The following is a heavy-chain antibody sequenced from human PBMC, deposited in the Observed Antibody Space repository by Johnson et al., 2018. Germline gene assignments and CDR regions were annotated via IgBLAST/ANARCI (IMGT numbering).Heavy chain of an antibody. V-gene: IGHV3-9*01. CDR3: AKDNYDDRSGYGFYYYGMDV. CDR1: GFTFSSYA. CDR2: ISWNSGSI. Sequence: EVQLVETGGGLVQPGGSLRLSCAASGFTFSSYAMSWVRQAPGKGLEWVSGISWNSGSIGYADSVKGRFTISRENAKNSLYLQMNSLRAEDTALYDCAKDNYDDRSGYGFYYYGMDVGGQGTTVTVSS. J-gene: IGHJ6*02. D-gene: IGHD3-22*01.